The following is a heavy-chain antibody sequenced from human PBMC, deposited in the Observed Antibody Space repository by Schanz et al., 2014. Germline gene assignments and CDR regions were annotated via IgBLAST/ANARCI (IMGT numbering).Heavy chain of an antibody. D-gene: IGHD6-19*01. J-gene: IGHJ4*02. CDR3: ARLWGGWRIPDY. V-gene: IGHV4-39*01. CDR1: GDSISSTSYY. Sequence: QLQMQESGPGLVKPSETLSLTCSVSGDSISSTSYYWGWIRQPPGKGLEWIGSIYYSGSTYYNASLKSGVTIPVDPSKTQFSRKLTAVTAADSAVYYCARLWGGWRIPDYWGQGTLVTVSS. CDR2: IYYSGST.